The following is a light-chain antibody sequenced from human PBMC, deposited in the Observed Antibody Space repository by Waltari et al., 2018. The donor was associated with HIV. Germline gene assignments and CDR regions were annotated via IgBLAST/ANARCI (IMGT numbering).Light chain of an antibody. CDR2: GAS. CDR1: QSVSSN. Sequence: EIVMTQSPVSVSVSPGEKATLSCRASQSVSSNLAWYQQKPGQAPRLVISGASTRATGIPARFGGSGSGTEFTLTISSLQSEDFAVYYCQQYDLWPLTFGPGTKVEIK. CDR3: QQYDLWPLT. V-gene: IGKV3-15*01. J-gene: IGKJ3*01.